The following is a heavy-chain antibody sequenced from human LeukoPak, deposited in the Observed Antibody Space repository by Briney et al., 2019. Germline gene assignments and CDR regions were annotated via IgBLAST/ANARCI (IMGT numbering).Heavy chain of an antibody. CDR3: AKDGIAVAGGHFDY. V-gene: IGHV3-9*01. Sequence: GGSLRLSCAASGFTFDDYAMHWVRQAPGKGLEWVSGISWNSGSIGYADSVKGRFTTSRDNAKNSLYLQMNCLRAEDTALYYCAKDGIAVAGGHFDYWGQGTLVTVSS. D-gene: IGHD6-19*01. CDR1: GFTFDDYA. CDR2: ISWNSGSI. J-gene: IGHJ4*02.